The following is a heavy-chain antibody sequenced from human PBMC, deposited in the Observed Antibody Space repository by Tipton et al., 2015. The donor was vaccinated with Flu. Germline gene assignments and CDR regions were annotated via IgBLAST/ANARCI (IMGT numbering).Heavy chain of an antibody. Sequence: TLSLTCSVSGGSISGHYWNWIRQPPGKGLEWIGYIYFSGSTEYNPSLRSRVTISLDTSKKHFSRNLSSVIAADTAMYYCARGSYGELLYFDYWGQGTLGIVSS. J-gene: IGHJ4*02. CDR2: IYFSGST. D-gene: IGHD1-26*01. V-gene: IGHV4-59*11. CDR1: GGSISGHY. CDR3: ARGSYGELLYFDY.